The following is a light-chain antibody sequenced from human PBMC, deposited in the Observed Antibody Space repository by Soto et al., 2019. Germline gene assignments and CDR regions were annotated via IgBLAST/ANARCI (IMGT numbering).Light chain of an antibody. CDR3: LQALQSPLT. CDR1: QSLLHSNGYNY. V-gene: IGKV2-28*01. CDR2: LGS. Sequence: DIVMTQSPLSLPVTPGEPASISCRSSQSLLHSNGYNYLDWYLQKPGQSPQLLIYLGSNRASGIPDRFSGSATGTAFKMKISCVEAEDVGFYCGLQALQSPLTVGQGPKVEFK. J-gene: IGKJ1*01.